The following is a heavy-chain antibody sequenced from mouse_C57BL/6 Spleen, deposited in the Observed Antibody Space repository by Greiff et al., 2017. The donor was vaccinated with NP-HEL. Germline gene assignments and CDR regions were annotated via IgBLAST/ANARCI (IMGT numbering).Heavy chain of an antibody. D-gene: IGHD2-3*01. V-gene: IGHV1-54*01. CDR1: GYAFTNYL. Sequence: QVQLKQSGAELVRPGTSVKVSCKASGYAFTNYLIEWVKQRPGQGLEWIGVINPGSGGTNYNEKFKGKATLTEDKSSSTAYMQLSSLTSEDSAVYFCAREWLLRPYAMDYWGQGTSVTVSS. CDR3: AREWLLRPYAMDY. CDR2: INPGSGGT. J-gene: IGHJ4*01.